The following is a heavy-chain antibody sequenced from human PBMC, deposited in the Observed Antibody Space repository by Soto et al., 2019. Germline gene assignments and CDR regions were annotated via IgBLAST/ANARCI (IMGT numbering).Heavy chain of an antibody. CDR3: AKDSDYGDYKYYSDF. J-gene: IGHJ4*02. D-gene: IGHD4-17*01. Sequence: GGSLRLSCAASGFTFGSYTMNWVRQAPGKGLEWVSSFSSGGNIHYAASVKGRFTITRGDSKNTLYLQMDSLRAEDTAVYYCAKDSDYGDYKYYSDFWGQGTLVTVSS. CDR1: GFTFGSYT. CDR2: FSSGGNI. V-gene: IGHV3-23*01.